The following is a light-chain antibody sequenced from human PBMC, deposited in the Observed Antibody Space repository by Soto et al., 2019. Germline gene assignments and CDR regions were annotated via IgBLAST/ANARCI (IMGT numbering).Light chain of an antibody. Sequence: EIVLTQSPATLSLCPGERATLSCRASQSISGSLAWYQQKPGQAPRLLIYDASSMATGIPARFSGSGSGTDFPLTISSLEPEDFAVYYCQQRGNWPLTFGGGTKVEIK. V-gene: IGKV3-11*01. CDR3: QQRGNWPLT. CDR2: DAS. CDR1: QSISGS. J-gene: IGKJ4*01.